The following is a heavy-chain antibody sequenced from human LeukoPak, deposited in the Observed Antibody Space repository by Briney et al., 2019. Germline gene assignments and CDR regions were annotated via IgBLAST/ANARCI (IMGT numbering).Heavy chain of an antibody. CDR2: INSDGSST. CDR1: GFTFSSYW. CDR3: AAPPPRSYYYDSSGQLDY. J-gene: IGHJ4*02. Sequence: GGSLRLSYAASGFTFSSYWMHWVRQAPGKGLVWVSRINSDGSSTSYADTVKGRFTISRDNAKNTLYLQMNSLRAEDTAVYSCAAPPPRSYYYDSSGQLDYWGQGTLVTVSS. D-gene: IGHD3-22*01. V-gene: IGHV3-74*01.